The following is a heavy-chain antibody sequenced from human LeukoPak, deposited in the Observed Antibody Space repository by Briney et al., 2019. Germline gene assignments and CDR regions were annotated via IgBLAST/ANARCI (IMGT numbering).Heavy chain of an antibody. V-gene: IGHV1-2*02. J-gene: IGHJ4*02. Sequence: ASVKVPCKASGYTFTGYYLHWVRQAPGQGLEWMGCINPNSGGKKYGQKFQGRVTMTRDTSISTAHMELTGLGSDDTAVYYCARGGYYDSSGFDNWGQGTLVTVSS. CDR3: ARGGYYDSSGFDN. CDR1: GYTFTGYY. CDR2: INPNSGGK. D-gene: IGHD3-22*01.